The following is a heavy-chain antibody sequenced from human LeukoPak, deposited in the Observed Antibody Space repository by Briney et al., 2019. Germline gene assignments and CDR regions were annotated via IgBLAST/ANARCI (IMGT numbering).Heavy chain of an antibody. Sequence: KPSETLSLTCTVSGGSMNSHYWSWIRQPPGKGLERIGYMLDTVTTKDNPSLKSRFTLSADTSKNQFSLRLTSVTAADTAVYYCATIKRGNIYGYFDFWGQGILVTVSS. D-gene: IGHD5-18*01. J-gene: IGHJ4*02. CDR3: ATIKRGNIYGYFDF. CDR1: GGSMNSHY. CDR2: MLDTVTT. V-gene: IGHV4-59*11.